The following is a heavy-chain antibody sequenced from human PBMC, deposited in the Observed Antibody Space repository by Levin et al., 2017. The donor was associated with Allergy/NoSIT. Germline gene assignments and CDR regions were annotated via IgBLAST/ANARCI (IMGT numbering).Heavy chain of an antibody. Sequence: GGSLRLSCAASGITLSDYYMSWIRQAPGKGLEWVSYISRSGNTIYYADSVKGRFTISRDNAKNSLYLEMNSLRAEDTAVYYCARGNWVGELLMGAFDIWGQGTMVTVSS. D-gene: IGHD3-10*01. CDR1: GITLSDYY. CDR3: ARGNWVGELLMGAFDI. V-gene: IGHV3-11*01. CDR2: ISRSGNTI. J-gene: IGHJ3*02.